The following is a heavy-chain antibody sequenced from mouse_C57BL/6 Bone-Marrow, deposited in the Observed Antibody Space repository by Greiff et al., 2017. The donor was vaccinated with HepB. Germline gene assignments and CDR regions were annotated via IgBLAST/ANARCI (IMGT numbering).Heavy chain of an antibody. J-gene: IGHJ2*01. CDR1: GYTFTDYY. Sequence: EVKLQQSGPELVKPGASVKISCKASGYTFTDYYMNWVKQSHGKSLEWIGDINPNNGGTSYNQKFKGKATLTVDKSSSTAYMELRSLTSEDSAVYYCARGAYYSNYLDYWGQGTTLTVSS. D-gene: IGHD2-5*01. CDR2: INPNNGGT. CDR3: ARGAYYSNYLDY. V-gene: IGHV1-26*01.